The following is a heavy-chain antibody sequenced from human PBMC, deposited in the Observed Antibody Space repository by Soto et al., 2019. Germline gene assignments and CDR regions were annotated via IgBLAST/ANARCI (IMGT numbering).Heavy chain of an antibody. V-gene: IGHV3-23*01. D-gene: IGHD2-15*01. CDR1: GFTFSSYA. CDR2: ISGSGGST. CDR3: AKDKGYCSGGSCYTGPFDY. J-gene: IGHJ4*02. Sequence: EVQLLESGGGLVQPGGSLRLSCSASGFTFSSYAMSWVRQAPGKGLEWVSAISGSGGSTYYADSVKGRFTISRDNSKNTLYLQMNSLRAEDTAVYYCAKDKGYCSGGSCYTGPFDYWGQGTLVTVSS.